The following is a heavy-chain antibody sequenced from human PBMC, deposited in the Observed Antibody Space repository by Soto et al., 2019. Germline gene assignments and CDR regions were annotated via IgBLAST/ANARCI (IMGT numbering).Heavy chain of an antibody. CDR1: GFTFSSYW. D-gene: IGHD3-16*01. CDR2: IKQDGSEK. V-gene: IGHV3-7*05. CDR3: ARVSLWVDGYYYYGMDV. Sequence: GGSLRLSCAASGFTFSSYWMSWVRQAPGKGLEWVANIKQDGSEKYYVDSVKGRFTISRDNAKNSLYLQMNSLRAEDTAVYYCARVSLWVDGYYYYGMDVWGQGTTVTVSS. J-gene: IGHJ6*02.